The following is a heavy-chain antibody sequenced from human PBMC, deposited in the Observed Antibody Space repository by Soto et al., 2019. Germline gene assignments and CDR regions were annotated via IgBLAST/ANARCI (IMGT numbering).Heavy chain of an antibody. V-gene: IGHV3-33*01. CDR2: IWYDGSNK. CDR1: GFTFSSYG. J-gene: IGHJ4*02. D-gene: IGHD3-10*01. Sequence: QVQLVESGGGVVQPGRSLRLSCAASGFTFSSYGMHWVRQAPGKGLEWVAVIWYDGSNKYYADSVKGRFTISRDNSKTTLYLQMNSLRAEATAVYYCARSYGSGSYSDYWGQGTLVTVSS. CDR3: ARSYGSGSYSDY.